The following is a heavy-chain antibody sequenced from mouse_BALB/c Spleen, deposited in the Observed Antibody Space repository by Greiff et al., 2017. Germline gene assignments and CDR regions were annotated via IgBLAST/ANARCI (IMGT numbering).Heavy chain of an antibody. V-gene: IGHV5-17*02. D-gene: IGHD2-13*01. J-gene: IGHJ4*01. CDR3: ARSGERNAMDD. CDR1: GFTFSSFG. CDR2: ISSGSSTI. Sequence: EVQRVESGGGLVQPGGSRKLSCAASGFTFSSFGMHWVRQAPEKGLEWVAYISSGSSTIYYADTVKGRFTISRDNPKNTLFLQMTSLRSEDTAMYYCARSGERNAMDDWGQGTSVTVSA.